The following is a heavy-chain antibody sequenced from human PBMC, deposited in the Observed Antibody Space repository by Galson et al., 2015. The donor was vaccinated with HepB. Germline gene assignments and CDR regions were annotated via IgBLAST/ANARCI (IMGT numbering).Heavy chain of an antibody. Sequence: SLRLSCAASGFIFSSFAMEWVRQAPGKGLEWVASISYAGSYKDYADSVKGRFTISRDNSKNTLYLQMNSLRAEDTAMYYCAIDYYDSTGYYPPGDNWGQGTLVTVSS. CDR3: AIDYYDSTGYYPPGDN. CDR1: GFIFSSFA. V-gene: IGHV3-30-3*01. D-gene: IGHD3-22*01. J-gene: IGHJ4*02. CDR2: ISYAGSYK.